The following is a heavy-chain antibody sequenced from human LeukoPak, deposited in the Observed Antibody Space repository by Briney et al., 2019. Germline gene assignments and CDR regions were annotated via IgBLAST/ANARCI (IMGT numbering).Heavy chain of an antibody. CDR3: ATAVAGTTTFDY. D-gene: IGHD6-19*01. CDR1: GCTFTGYY. Sequence: ASVKVSCKASGCTFTGYYMHWVRQAPGQGLEWMGWINPNSGGTNYAQKFQGRVTMTRDTSISTAYMELSRLRSDDTAVYYCATAVAGTTTFDYWGQGTLVTVSS. CDR2: INPNSGGT. V-gene: IGHV1-2*02. J-gene: IGHJ4*02.